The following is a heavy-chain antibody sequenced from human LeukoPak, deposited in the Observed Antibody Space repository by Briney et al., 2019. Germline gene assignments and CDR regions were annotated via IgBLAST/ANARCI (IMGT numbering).Heavy chain of an antibody. CDR2: ISSSSSTI. J-gene: IGHJ4*02. CDR1: GFTFSSYS. Sequence: PGGSLRLSCAASGFTFSSYSMNWVRQAPGKGLEWVSYISSSSSTIYYADSVKGRFTISRDNAKNLLYLQMNSLRAEDTAVYYCARGPLRVYWGQGTLVTVSS. V-gene: IGHV3-48*01. D-gene: IGHD4-17*01. CDR3: ARGPLRVY.